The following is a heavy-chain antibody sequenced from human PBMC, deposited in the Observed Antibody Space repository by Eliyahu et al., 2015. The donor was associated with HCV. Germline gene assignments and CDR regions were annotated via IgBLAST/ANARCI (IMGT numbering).Heavy chain of an antibody. CDR2: VNPNSGGT. J-gene: IGHJ5*02. V-gene: IGHV1-2*02. Sequence: QVQLVQSGAEVKKPGASVKVSCKASGYTFTGYYMHWVRQAPGXRAEWVGWVNPNSGGTNYAQKFQGRVTMTRDTSISTAYMELSRLRSDDTAVYYCARKRRYHQGPAPNWFDPWGQGTLVTVSS. CDR3: ARKRRYHQGPAPNWFDP. D-gene: IGHD1-26*01. CDR1: GYTFTGYY.